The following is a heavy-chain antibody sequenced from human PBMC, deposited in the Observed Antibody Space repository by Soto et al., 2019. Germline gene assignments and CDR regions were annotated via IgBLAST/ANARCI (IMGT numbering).Heavy chain of an antibody. D-gene: IGHD3-10*01. CDR1: GGSLSGYQ. CDR2: INDSGNI. CDR3: ARGLILWFGELSRRGGYYYYVDV. V-gene: IGHV4-34*01. Sequence: QVQLQQWGAGLLKPSETLSLTCAVYGGSLSGYQWSWIRQTPGKGLEWIGEINDSGNINYNPSLTSRVTILLDAPRKQISLKLSAVTAAGSAVYYCARGLILWFGELSRRGGYYYYVDVWGKGTTVAVSS. J-gene: IGHJ6*03.